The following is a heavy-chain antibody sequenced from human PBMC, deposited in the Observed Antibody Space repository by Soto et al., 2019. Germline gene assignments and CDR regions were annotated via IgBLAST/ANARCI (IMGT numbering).Heavy chain of an antibody. D-gene: IGHD4-17*01. V-gene: IGHV3-23*01. Sequence: GGSLRLSCAASGFTFSSYAMSWVRQAPGKGLEWVSAISGSGGSTYYADSVKGRFTISRDNSKNTLYLQMNSLRAEDTAVYYCAKDRWGLRPNYYYYMDVWGKGTTVTVSS. CDR1: GFTFSSYA. CDR2: ISGSGGST. J-gene: IGHJ6*03. CDR3: AKDRWGLRPNYYYYMDV.